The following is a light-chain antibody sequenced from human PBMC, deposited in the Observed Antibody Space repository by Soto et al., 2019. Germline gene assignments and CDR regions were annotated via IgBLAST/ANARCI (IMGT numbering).Light chain of an antibody. CDR1: QSVSSN. V-gene: IGKV3-15*01. J-gene: IGKJ1*01. CDR3: QQYGDSPFT. Sequence: EIVMTQSPATLSVSPGERATLSCRASQSVSSNLAWYQQKPGQAPRLLIYGASTRATGIPARFSGSGSGTEFTLTISRLEPEDFALYYCQQYGDSPFTFGQGTKVDI. CDR2: GAS.